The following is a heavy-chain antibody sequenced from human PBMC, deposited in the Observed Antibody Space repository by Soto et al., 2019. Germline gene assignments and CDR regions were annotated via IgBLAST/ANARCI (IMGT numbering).Heavy chain of an antibody. J-gene: IGHJ4*02. D-gene: IGHD3-22*01. CDR2: ISGSGGST. V-gene: IGHV3-23*01. CDR1: GFTFSSYA. CDR3: AKARFDSSGYYTVDY. Sequence: PGGSLRLSCAASGFTFSSYAMSWVRQAPGKGLEWVSAISGSGGSTYYADSVKGRFTISRDNSKNTLYLQMNSLRAEDTAVYYCAKARFDSSGYYTVDYWGQGTLVTVSS.